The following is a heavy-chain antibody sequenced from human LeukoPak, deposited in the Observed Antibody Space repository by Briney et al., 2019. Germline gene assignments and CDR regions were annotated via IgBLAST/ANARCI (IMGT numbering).Heavy chain of an antibody. V-gene: IGHV4-59*01. D-gene: IGHD3-22*01. CDR1: GGSISSDY. Sequence: PSETLSLTCTVSGGSISSDYWSWIRQPPGKGLEWIGYIYYSGSTNYNPSLKSRVTISVDTSKNQFSLKLSSVTAADTAVYYCARHYYDSSGYPGGSHDAFDIWGQGTMVTVSS. CDR2: IYYSGST. CDR3: ARHYYDSSGYPGGSHDAFDI. J-gene: IGHJ3*02.